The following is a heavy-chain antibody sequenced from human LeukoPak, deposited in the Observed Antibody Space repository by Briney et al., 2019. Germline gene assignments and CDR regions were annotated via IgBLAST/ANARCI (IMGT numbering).Heavy chain of an antibody. Sequence: GGSLRLSCAASGFTFYYYAMHWVRQAPGKGLEWVSGISWNSGSIGYADSVKGRFTISRDNAKNSLYLQMNSLRAEDTALYYCAKGDSGIFDYWGQGTLVTVSS. CDR2: ISWNSGSI. V-gene: IGHV3-9*01. CDR3: AKGDSGIFDY. J-gene: IGHJ4*02. D-gene: IGHD3-10*01. CDR1: GFTFYYYA.